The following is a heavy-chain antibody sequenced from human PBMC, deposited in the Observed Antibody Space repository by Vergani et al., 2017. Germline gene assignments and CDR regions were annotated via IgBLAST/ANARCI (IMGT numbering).Heavy chain of an antibody. CDR1: GGSISSYY. Sequence: QVQLQESGPGLVKPAETLSLTCTVSGGSISSYYWSWIRQTPGKGLEWIVYIYYSGSTNYNHSLKRRVTISVDTSKNQFSLKLSSVTAAATAVYYCARARKGWYFDLWGRGTLVTVSS. J-gene: IGHJ2*01. CDR3: ARARKGWYFDL. CDR2: IYYSGST. V-gene: IGHV4-59*08.